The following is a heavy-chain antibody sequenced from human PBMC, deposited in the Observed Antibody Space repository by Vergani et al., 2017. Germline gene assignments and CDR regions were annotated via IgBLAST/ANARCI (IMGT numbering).Heavy chain of an antibody. CDR3: ARDGRSDCSSTSCYFDPPVVRYYYYGMDV. D-gene: IGHD2-2*01. V-gene: IGHV3-30*01. CDR1: GFTFSSYA. Sequence: QVQLVESGGGVVQPGRSLRLSCAASGFTFSSYAMHWVRQAPGKGLEWVAVISYDGSNKYYADSVKGRFTISRDNSKNTLYLQMNSRRAEDTAVYYCARDGRSDCSSTSCYFDPPVVRYYYYGMDVWGQGTTVTVSS. J-gene: IGHJ6*02. CDR2: ISYDGSNK.